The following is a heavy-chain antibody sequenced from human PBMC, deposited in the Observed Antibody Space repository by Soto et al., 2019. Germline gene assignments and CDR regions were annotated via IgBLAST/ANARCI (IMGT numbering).Heavy chain of an antibody. D-gene: IGHD3-9*01. CDR3: ESGHDILTRW. Sequence: QVQLVQSGAEVKKPGSSVKVSCKASGGTFSSYTISWVRQAHGQGLEWMGRIIPIRGIANYAQKFQGRVTITADKSTSTAYIELSSLRSEDTAVYYCESGHDILTRWWGQGTLVTVSS. J-gene: IGHJ4*02. CDR1: GGTFSSYT. V-gene: IGHV1-69*02. CDR2: IIPIRGIA.